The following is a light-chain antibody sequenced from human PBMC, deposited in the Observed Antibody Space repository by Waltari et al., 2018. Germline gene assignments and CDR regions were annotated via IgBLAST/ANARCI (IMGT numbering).Light chain of an antibody. Sequence: DTQLSQFPSTLAASVGDRVTITCRAREAINKWLAWYQQKPGKAPKVMIYDASTLQSGVPSRCSGSGSGTEFTLTIDSLQPDDFATYYCQQYNRFSPFGQGTNVEVK. CDR1: EAINKW. V-gene: IGKV1-5*01. CDR3: QQYNRFSP. J-gene: IGKJ1*01. CDR2: DAS.